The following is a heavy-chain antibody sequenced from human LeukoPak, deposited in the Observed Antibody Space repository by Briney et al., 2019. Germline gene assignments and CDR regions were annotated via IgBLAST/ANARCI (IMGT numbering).Heavy chain of an antibody. CDR2: INHSGST. CDR3: ASTDYDFWSGHFTFDY. V-gene: IGHV4-34*01. Sequence: TSETLSLACAVYGGSFSGYYWSWIRQPPGKGLGWIGEINHSGSTNYNPSLKSRVTISVDTSKNQFSMKLTSVTAADTAVYYCASTDYDFWSGHFTFDYWGQGTLVTVSS. J-gene: IGHJ4*02. CDR1: GGSFSGYY. D-gene: IGHD3-3*01.